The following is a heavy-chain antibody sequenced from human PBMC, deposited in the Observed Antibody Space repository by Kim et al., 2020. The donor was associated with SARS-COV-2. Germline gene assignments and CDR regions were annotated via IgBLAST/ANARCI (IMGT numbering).Heavy chain of an antibody. CDR3: TRHLSGSSWFDY. D-gene: IGHD6-13*01. Sequence: YYNPSLKSRVTLSVETSKNQFSLKLSSGTAADTAVFYCTRHLSGSSWFDYWGQGTLVTVSS. V-gene: IGHV4-39*01. J-gene: IGHJ4*02.